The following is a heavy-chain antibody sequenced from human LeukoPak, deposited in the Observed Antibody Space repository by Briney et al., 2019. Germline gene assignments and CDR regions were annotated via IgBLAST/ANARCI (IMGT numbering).Heavy chain of an antibody. CDR3: ARGGGYYGSGSLHYYYYGMDV. V-gene: IGHV3-48*03. D-gene: IGHD3-10*01. CDR1: GFTFSSYE. J-gene: IGHJ6*02. CDR2: ISSSGNTI. Sequence: GGSLRLSCAASGFTFSSYEMNWVRQAPGKGLEWVSYISSSGNTIYYADSVKGRFTISRDNAKNSLYLQMNSLRAEDSAVYYCARGGGYYGSGSLHYYYYGMDVWGQGTTVTVSS.